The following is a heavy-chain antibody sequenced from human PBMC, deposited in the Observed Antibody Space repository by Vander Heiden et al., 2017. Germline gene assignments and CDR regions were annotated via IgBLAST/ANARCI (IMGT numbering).Heavy chain of an antibody. CDR1: GFTFSSYS. V-gene: IGHV3-21*01. Sequence: EVQLVESGGGLVKPGGSLRLSCAASGFTFSSYSMNWVRQAPGKGLEWVSSISSSSSYIYYADSVKGRFTISRDNAKNSLYLQMNSLRAEDTAVYYCARDRGDFWSGDNWFDPWGQGTLVTVSS. D-gene: IGHD3-3*01. J-gene: IGHJ5*02. CDR3: ARDRGDFWSGDNWFDP. CDR2: ISSSSSYI.